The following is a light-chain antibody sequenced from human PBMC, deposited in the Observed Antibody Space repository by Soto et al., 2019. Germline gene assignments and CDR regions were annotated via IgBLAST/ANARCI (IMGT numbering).Light chain of an antibody. CDR2: GAS. CDR3: QQYHSYSWT. J-gene: IGKJ1*01. V-gene: IGKV1-5*01. Sequence: DIQMTQSPSTLSASVGDRVTITCRASQSISSWLAWYQQKPGKAPNLLIYGASSLESGVPSRFSGSGSGTEFTLTISSLQPDDFATYYCQQYHSYSWTLGRATKVDIK. CDR1: QSISSW.